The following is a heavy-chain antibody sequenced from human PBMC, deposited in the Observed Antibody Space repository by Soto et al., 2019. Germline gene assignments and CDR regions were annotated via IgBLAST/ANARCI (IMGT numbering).Heavy chain of an antibody. Sequence: PGGSLRLSCEASGFTISGCSMNWVRQAPGKGLEWLAYITIRTGNIVYADSVRGRFTISADNAENSVFLQMNSLRDEDTAVYYCARDIEPPGLFFDYWGQGTLVTVSS. CDR3: ARDIEPPGLFFDY. CDR2: ITIRTGNI. D-gene: IGHD6-13*01. CDR1: GFTISGCS. J-gene: IGHJ4*02. V-gene: IGHV3-48*02.